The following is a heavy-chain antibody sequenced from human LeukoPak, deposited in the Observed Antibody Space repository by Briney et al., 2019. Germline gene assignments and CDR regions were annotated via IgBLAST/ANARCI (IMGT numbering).Heavy chain of an antibody. CDR3: ARESRGILNYFDF. V-gene: IGHV1-2*02. J-gene: IGHJ4*02. CDR2: INPDSGGP. Sequence: ASVKVSCKASGYTFTDYYMHWVRQAPGQGLEWMGWINPDSGGPNYAQKFQGRVTMTRDTSISTAYMGLSRLRSDDTAVYYCARESRGILNYFDFWGQGTLVTVSS. CDR1: GYTFTDYY. D-gene: IGHD3-22*01.